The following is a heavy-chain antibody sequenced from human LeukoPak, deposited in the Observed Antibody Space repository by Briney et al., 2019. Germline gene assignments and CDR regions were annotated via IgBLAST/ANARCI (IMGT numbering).Heavy chain of an antibody. Sequence: ASVKVSCKASGYTFTSYGISWVRQAPGQGLEWMGWISAYNGNTNYAQKLQGRVTMTTDTSTSTAYMELRSLRSDDTAVYYCARVKAAAGQNIYYYYMDVWGKGTTVTVSS. J-gene: IGHJ6*03. D-gene: IGHD6-13*01. CDR3: ARVKAAAGQNIYYYYMDV. CDR2: ISAYNGNT. V-gene: IGHV1-18*01. CDR1: GYTFTSYG.